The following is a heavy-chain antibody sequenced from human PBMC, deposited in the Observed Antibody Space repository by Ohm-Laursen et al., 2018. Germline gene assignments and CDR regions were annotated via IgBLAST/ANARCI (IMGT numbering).Heavy chain of an antibody. V-gene: IGHV4-59*07. J-gene: IGHJ4*02. CDR2: INYSGNT. CDR1: GGAISNYY. Sequence: SDTLSLTCTVSGGAISNYYWSWIRQPPGKGLEWIGHINYSGNTNYNPSLKSRVTISVDTSKNQFSLKLSSVTAADTAVYYCARNATTEAIDYWGQGTLVTVSS. D-gene: IGHD4-17*01. CDR3: ARNATTEAIDY.